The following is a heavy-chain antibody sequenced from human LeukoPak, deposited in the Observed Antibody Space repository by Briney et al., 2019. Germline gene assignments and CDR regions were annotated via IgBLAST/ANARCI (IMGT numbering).Heavy chain of an antibody. Sequence: GGSLRPSCAASGFTFSSYAMSWVRQAPGKGLEWVSAISGSGGSTYYADSVKGRFTISRDNAKNSLYLQMNSLRAEDTAVYYCAREVGYCSSTSCHGTDYWGQGTLVTVSS. V-gene: IGHV3-23*01. CDR3: AREVGYCSSTSCHGTDY. CDR1: GFTFSSYA. CDR2: ISGSGGST. J-gene: IGHJ4*02. D-gene: IGHD2-2*01.